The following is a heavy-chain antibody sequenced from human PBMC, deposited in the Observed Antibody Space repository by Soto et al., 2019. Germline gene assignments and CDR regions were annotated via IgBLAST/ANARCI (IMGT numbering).Heavy chain of an antibody. V-gene: IGHV3-30*03. D-gene: IGHD3-22*01. CDR3: ASDRYYYDSSGYNG. J-gene: IGHJ4*02. CDR2: ISYDGSNK. CDR1: GFTFSSYG. Sequence: GGSLRLSCAASGFTFSSYGMHWVRQAPGKGLEWVAVISYDGSNKYYADSVKGRFTISRDNSKNTLYLQMNSLRAEDTAVYYCASDRYYYDSSGYNGWGQGTLVTVSS.